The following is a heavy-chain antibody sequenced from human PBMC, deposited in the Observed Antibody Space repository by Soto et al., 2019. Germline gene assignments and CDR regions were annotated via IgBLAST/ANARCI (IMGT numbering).Heavy chain of an antibody. V-gene: IGHV1-8*01. D-gene: IGHD4-4*01. Sequence: GASVKVSCKASGYTFTGYDINWVRQATGQGLEWMGWMNPNSGNTGYAQKFQGRVTMTRNTSISTAYMELSSLRSEDTAVYYCARGEWAGAVTYYYYYGMDVWGQGTTVTVSS. J-gene: IGHJ6*02. CDR3: ARGEWAGAVTYYYYYGMDV. CDR2: MNPNSGNT. CDR1: GYTFTGYD.